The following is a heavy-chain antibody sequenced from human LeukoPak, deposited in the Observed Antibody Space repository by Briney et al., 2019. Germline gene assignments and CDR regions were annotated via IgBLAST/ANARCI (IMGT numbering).Heavy chain of an antibody. V-gene: IGHV1-2*02. CDR2: INPNSGDT. J-gene: IGHJ4*02. CDR3: AAHIVATIYDY. CDR1: GYTFTGYF. Sequence: ASVKVSCKASGYTFTGYFMHWVRQAPGQGLEWMGWINPNSGDTNYAQKFQGRVTMTEDTSTDTAYMELSSLRSEDTAVYYCAAHIVATIYDYWGQGTLVTVSS. D-gene: IGHD5-12*01.